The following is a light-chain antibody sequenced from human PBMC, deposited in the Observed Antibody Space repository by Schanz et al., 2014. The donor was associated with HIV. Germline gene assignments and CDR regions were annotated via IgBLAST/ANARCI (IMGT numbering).Light chain of an antibody. CDR2: DDN. CDR1: SSNIGNNF. V-gene: IGLV1-51*01. CDR3: GTWDSSLSVGV. Sequence: QSVLTQPPSVSAAPGQNVTVPCSGSSSNIGNNFVSWYQQPPGKAPKLLIYDDNKRPSGIPDRFSGSKSGTSATLDITGLQTGDEADYYCGTWDSSLSVGVFGGGTKLTVL. J-gene: IGLJ2*01.